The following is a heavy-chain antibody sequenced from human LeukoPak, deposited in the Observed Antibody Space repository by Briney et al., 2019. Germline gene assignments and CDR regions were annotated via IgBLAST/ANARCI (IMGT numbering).Heavy chain of an antibody. CDR2: IYYSGST. J-gene: IGHJ4*02. V-gene: IGHV4-59*01. CDR1: GGSISSYY. D-gene: IGHD3-10*01. CDR3: ARDLGGSGLYYFDY. Sequence: PSETLSLTCTVSGGSISSYYWSWIRQPPGKGLEWIGYIYYSGSTNYNPSLKSRVTISVDTSKNQFSLKLSSVTAADTAVYYCARDLGGSGLYYFDYWGQGTLVTVSS.